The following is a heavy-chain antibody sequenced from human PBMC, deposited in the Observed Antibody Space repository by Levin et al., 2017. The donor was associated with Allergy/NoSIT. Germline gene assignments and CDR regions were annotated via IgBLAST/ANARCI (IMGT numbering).Heavy chain of an antibody. V-gene: IGHV3-30*18. Sequence: SGGSLRLSCAASGFTFRSFGLYWVRQTPGKGLEWVAVISYDGNKKDYTDSVKGRFTISRDNSKNTLYLQMNSLRIEDTAVYYCAKDHGMLRGIIEYWGQGALVTVSS. CDR1: GFTFRSFG. CDR2: ISYDGNKK. D-gene: IGHD3-10*01. CDR3: AKDHGMLRGIIEY. J-gene: IGHJ4*02.